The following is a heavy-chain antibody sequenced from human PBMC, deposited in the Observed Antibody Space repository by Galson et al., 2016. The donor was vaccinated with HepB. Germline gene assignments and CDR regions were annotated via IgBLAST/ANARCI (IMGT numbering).Heavy chain of an antibody. V-gene: IGHV3-30*18. CDR3: AKDEFLEGDYYYYGMDV. J-gene: IGHJ6*02. CDR2: ISYDGSKK. D-gene: IGHD3-3*01. Sequence: SLRLSCAASGFTFSSYGMYWVRQAPGKGLEWVAVISYDGSKKYYADSVKGRFTISRDNSKDTRYLQMSSLRAEDTAVYYCAKDEFLEGDYYYYGMDVWGQGTLVTVSS. CDR1: GFTFSSYG.